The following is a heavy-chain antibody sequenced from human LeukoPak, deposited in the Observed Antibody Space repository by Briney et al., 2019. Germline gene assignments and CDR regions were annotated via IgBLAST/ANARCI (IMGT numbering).Heavy chain of an antibody. D-gene: IGHD3-10*01. CDR2: IGGSGATT. CDR1: GFTFSRYA. CDR3: AKDLRGTMVRGNWFDP. J-gene: IGHJ5*02. V-gene: IGHV3-23*01. Sequence: PGGSLRLSCAASGFTFSRYAMSWVRQAPGKGLEWVSAIGGSGATTYYADSVKGRFTISRDNSKNTLYLQMNSLRAEDTAVYYCAKDLRGTMVRGNWFDPWGQGTLVTVSS.